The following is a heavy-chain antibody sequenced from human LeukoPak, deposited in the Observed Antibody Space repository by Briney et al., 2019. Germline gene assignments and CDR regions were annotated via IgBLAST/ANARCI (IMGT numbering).Heavy chain of an antibody. CDR2: IYYTGNA. CDR1: GGSISGSSYY. D-gene: IGHD3-9*01. J-gene: IGHJ4*02. CDR3: ARQLDTSGDYAGFFDS. V-gene: IGHV4-39*01. Sequence: PSETLSPTCTVSGGSISGSSYYWAWIRQPPGKGLEWIARIYYTGNAFYNWSLKSRVTILVDTSKNQFSLEVDSVTATDTAMYYCARQLDTSGDYAGFFDSWGQGALVTVSS.